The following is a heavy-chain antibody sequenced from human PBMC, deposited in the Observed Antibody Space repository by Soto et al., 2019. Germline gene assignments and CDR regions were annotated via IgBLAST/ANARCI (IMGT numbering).Heavy chain of an antibody. J-gene: IGHJ5*02. D-gene: IGHD6-13*01. V-gene: IGHV4-39*01. CDR3: ARPKIAAAGSGWFDP. CDR1: GGSISSSSYY. CDR2: IYYSGST. Sequence: SETLSLTCTVSGGSISSSSYYWGWIRQPPGKGLEWIGSIYYSGSTYYNPSLKSRVTISVDTSKNQFSLKLSSVTAADTAVYYCARPKIAAAGSGWFDPWGQGTLVTVSS.